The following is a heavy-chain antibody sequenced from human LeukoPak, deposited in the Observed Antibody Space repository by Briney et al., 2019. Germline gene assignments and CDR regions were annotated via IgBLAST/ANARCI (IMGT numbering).Heavy chain of an antibody. D-gene: IGHD2-2*01. CDR2: INAGNGDT. J-gene: IGHJ4*02. CDR3: ARVYCSSTSCHYYFDY. Sequence: GASVKVSCKASGYAFTNYAMHWVRQAPGQRLEWMGWINAGNGDTKYSEKFQGRVTITRDTSASTAYMELSSLRFEDTAVYYCARVYCSSTSCHYYFDYWGQGALVTVSS. CDR1: GYAFTNYA. V-gene: IGHV1-3*01.